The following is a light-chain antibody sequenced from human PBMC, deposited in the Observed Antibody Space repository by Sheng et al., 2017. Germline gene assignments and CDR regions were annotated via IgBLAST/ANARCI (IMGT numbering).Light chain of an antibody. V-gene: IGKV3-15*01. Sequence: EIVLTQSPGTLSLSPGERATLSCRASHSVSDSYLAWYQQKPGQAPRLLIYGASTRATGIPARFSGSGSGTEFTLTISSLQSEDFAVYYCQQYNNWPRSYTFGQGTKLEIK. J-gene: IGKJ2*01. CDR2: GAS. CDR1: HSVSDSY. CDR3: QQYNNWPRSYT.